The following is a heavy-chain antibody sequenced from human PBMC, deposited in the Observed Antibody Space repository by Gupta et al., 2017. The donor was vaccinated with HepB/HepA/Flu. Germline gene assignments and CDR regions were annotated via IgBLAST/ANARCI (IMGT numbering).Heavy chain of an antibody. D-gene: IGHD3-9*01. J-gene: IGHJ3*02. CDR3: AREDYDISTSRLGAFDI. Sequence: EVQLVESGGDLVQPGGSLRLSCAASGFTFSHYVMYWVRQAPGKGLEYVSSINSNGGSTYYANSVKGRFTISRDNSKNTVFLQMGRLRADDMAVYYCAREDYDISTSRLGAFDIWGQGTVVTVSS. CDR2: INSNGGST. V-gene: IGHV3-64*01. CDR1: GFTFSHYV.